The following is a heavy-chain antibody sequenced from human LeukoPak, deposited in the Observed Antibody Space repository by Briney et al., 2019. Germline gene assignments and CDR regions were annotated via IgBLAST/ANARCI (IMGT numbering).Heavy chain of an antibody. CDR1: GYTFTSYG. J-gene: IGHJ5*02. CDR3: ARVLRYCSSTSCYLNWFDP. Sequence: GASVKVSCKASGYTFTSYGISWVRQAPGQGLEWMGWISAYNGNTNYAQKLQGRVTMTTDTSTSTAYMELRSLRSDDTAVYYCARVLRYCSSTSCYLNWFDPWGQGTLVTASS. CDR2: ISAYNGNT. V-gene: IGHV1-18*01. D-gene: IGHD2-2*01.